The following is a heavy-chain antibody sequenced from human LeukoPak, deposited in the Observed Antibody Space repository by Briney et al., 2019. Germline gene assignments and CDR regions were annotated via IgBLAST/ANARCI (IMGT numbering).Heavy chain of an antibody. CDR3: AHSGGYCTHSTCYDHFDK. J-gene: IGHJ4*02. Sequence: KESGPTLVKPTQTLTLTCTFSGFSLTTTGVGVGWIRQPPGKALEWRALIYWDDDKRYSQSLKSRLTISRDISRNHVVLTMTNMDPLDTATYYCAHSGGYCTHSTCYDHFDKWGQGTLVTVSS. CDR2: IYWDDDK. D-gene: IGHD2-15*01. CDR1: GFSLTTTGVG. V-gene: IGHV2-5*02.